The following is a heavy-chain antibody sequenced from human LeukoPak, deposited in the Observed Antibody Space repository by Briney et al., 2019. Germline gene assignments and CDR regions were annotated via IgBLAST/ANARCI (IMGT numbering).Heavy chain of an antibody. CDR2: ISSSSSYI. CDR3: ARDRVVGATTGVDY. J-gene: IGHJ4*02. Sequence: PGGSLRLSCAASGFTFSSYCMDWVRQTPGKGLEWVSSISSSSSYIYYADSVKGRFTISRDNAKNSLYLQMNSLRAGDTGVYYCARDRVVGATTGVDYWGQGTLVTVSS. D-gene: IGHD1-26*01. CDR1: GFTFSSYC. V-gene: IGHV3-21*01.